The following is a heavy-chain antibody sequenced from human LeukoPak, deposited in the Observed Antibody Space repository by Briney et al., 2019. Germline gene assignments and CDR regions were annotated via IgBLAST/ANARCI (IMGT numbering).Heavy chain of an antibody. CDR2: IYPGDSDT. V-gene: IGHV5-51*01. J-gene: IGHJ5*02. CDR3: ARTALDIAAAGTNNWFDP. CDR1: GYSFTSYW. Sequence: GESLKISCKGSGYSFTSYWIGWVRQMPGKGQEWMGIIYPGDSDTRYSPSFQGQVTISADKSISTAYLQWSSLKASDTAMYYCARTALDIAAAGTNNWFDPWGQGTLVTVSS. D-gene: IGHD6-13*01.